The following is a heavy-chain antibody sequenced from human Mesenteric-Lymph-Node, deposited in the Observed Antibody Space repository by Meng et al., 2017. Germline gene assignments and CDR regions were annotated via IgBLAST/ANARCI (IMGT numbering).Heavy chain of an antibody. D-gene: IGHD6-13*01. Sequence: QAHLQPLGPRLGNPSQSLSLICAITEDNVSGNVVAWNWIRQSPSRGLEWLGRTYYRSTWYNEYAVSVKSRIGINADTAKNQFSLQLNSVTPEDTAVYYCARAADSSLDYWGPGNLVNVSS. CDR1: EDNVSGNVVA. J-gene: IGHJ4*02. V-gene: IGHV6-1*02. CDR3: ARAADSSLDY. CDR2: TYYRSTWYN.